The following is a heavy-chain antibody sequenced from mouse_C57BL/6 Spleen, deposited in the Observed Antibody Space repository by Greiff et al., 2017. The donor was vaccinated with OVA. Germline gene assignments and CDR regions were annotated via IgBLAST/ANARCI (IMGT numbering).Heavy chain of an antibody. CDR2: IYPGSGRT. J-gene: IGHJ2*01. CDR3: ARPYYGSSYDYFDY. Sequence: QVQLQQPGAELVKPGASVKMSCKASGYTFTSYWITWVKQRPGQGLEWIGDIYPGSGRTNYNEKFKSKATLTVDTSSSPAYMQLSSLTSEDSAVYYCARPYYGSSYDYFDYWGQGTTLTVSS. CDR1: GYTFTSYW. V-gene: IGHV1-55*01. D-gene: IGHD1-1*01.